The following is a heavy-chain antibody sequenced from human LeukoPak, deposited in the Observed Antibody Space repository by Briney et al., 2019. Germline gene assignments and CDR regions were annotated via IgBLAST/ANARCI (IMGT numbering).Heavy chain of an antibody. CDR2: INHSGST. CDR1: GGSFSGYY. D-gene: IGHD3-9*01. J-gene: IGHJ5*02. CDR3: ARGMLRYFDWLSETKNWFDP. Sequence: SETLSLTCAVYGGSFSGYYWGWIRQPPGKGLEWIGEINHSGSTNYNPSLKSRVTISVGTSKNQFSLKLSSVTAADTAVYYCARGMLRYFDWLSETKNWFDPWGQGTLVTVSS. V-gene: IGHV4-34*01.